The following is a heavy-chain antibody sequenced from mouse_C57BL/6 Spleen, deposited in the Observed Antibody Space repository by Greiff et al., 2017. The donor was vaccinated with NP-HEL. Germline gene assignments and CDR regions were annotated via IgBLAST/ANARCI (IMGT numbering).Heavy chain of an antibody. J-gene: IGHJ1*03. D-gene: IGHD2-2*01. CDR2: INPSNGGT. CDR3: ARSGGYDFYWYFDV. CDR1: GYTFTSYW. Sequence: VQLQQPGTELVKPGASVKLSCKASGYTFTSYWMHWVKQRPGQGLEWIGNINPSNGGTNYNEKFKSKATLTVDKSSSTAYMQLSSLTSEDSAVYYCARSGGYDFYWYFDVWGTGTTVTVSS. V-gene: IGHV1-53*01.